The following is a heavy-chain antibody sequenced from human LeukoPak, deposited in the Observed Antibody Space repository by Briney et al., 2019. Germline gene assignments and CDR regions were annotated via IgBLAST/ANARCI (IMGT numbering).Heavy chain of an antibody. V-gene: IGHV1-8*01. CDR1: GYTFTSYD. CDR3: ARGNDYSNYYYYMDV. Sequence: ASVKVSCKASGYTFTSYDINWVRQATGQGLEWMGWMNPNSGNTGYAQKFQGRVIMTRNTSISTAYMELSSLRSEDTAVYYCARGNDYSNYYYYMDVWGKGTTVTVSS. D-gene: IGHD4-11*01. CDR2: MNPNSGNT. J-gene: IGHJ6*03.